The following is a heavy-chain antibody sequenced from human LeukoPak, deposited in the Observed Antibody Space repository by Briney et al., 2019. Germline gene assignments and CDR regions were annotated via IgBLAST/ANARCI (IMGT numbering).Heavy chain of an antibody. CDR3: ARDSRSSSLDAFDI. D-gene: IGHD6-13*01. Sequence: PGRSLRLSCAASGFTFSSYAMHWVRQAPGKGLEWVANVNQDGSEKYYVDSVKGRFTISRDNAMNSLSLQMNSLRAEDTSVYYCARDSRSSSLDAFDIWGQGTVVTVSS. J-gene: IGHJ3*02. CDR2: VNQDGSEK. CDR1: GFTFSSYA. V-gene: IGHV3-7*04.